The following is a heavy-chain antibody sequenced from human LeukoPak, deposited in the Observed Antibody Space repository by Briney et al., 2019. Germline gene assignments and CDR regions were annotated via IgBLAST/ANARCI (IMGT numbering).Heavy chain of an antibody. Sequence: PSQTLSLTCSVSGGSISSGDSYWNWIRQHPGKGLEWIGFIYYSGTTDYNPSLKSRVTISKDTSKNQFSLSLDSVTAEDTAVYYCTTVWIWPDYWGQGTLVTVSS. D-gene: IGHD2-2*03. V-gene: IGHV4-31*03. J-gene: IGHJ4*02. CDR1: GGSISSGDSY. CDR2: IYYSGTT. CDR3: TTVWIWPDY.